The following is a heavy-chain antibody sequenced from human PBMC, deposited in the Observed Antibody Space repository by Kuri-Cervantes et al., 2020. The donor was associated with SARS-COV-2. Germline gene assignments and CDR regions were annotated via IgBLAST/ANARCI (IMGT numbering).Heavy chain of an antibody. CDR1: GFTFSSYW. J-gene: IGHJ6*03. V-gene: IGHV3-7*01. D-gene: IGHD4-23*01. CDR2: ITQVGSEK. CDR3: ARPTTVVPRGYYYMDV. Sequence: GESLKIPCAASGFTFSSYWMSWVRQAPGKGLEWLANITQVGSEKYYVDPVKGRFTIPRDNAKNSLYLQMNSLRPEDTAVYYCARPTTVVPRGYYYMDVWGKGTTVTVSS.